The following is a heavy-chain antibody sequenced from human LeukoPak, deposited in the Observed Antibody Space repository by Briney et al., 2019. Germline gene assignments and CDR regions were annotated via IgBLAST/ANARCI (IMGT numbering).Heavy chain of an antibody. CDR3: ASELLFPFDY. J-gene: IGHJ4*02. CDR1: GFIFSRHW. D-gene: IGHD2-21*01. CDR2: IKQDGSEK. V-gene: IGHV3-7*03. Sequence: GGSLRLSCAASGFIFSRHWMSWVRQPPGKGLEWLANIKQDGSEKYYVDYVKGRFTISRDNAKNSLYLQMNSLRAEDTAVYYCASELLFPFDYWGQGTLVTVSS.